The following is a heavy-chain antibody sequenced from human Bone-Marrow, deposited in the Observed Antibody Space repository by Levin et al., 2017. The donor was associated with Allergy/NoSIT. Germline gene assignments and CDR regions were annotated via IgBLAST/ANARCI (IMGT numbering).Heavy chain of an antibody. CDR2: ITITSYI. Sequence: GGSLRLSSAASGFTFSNYGMNWVRQAPGKGLEWISSITITSYIYDADSVKGRFTISRDNAKNSLYLQMNSLRADDTAVYYCTRGSVTLQHWGQGSLVIVSS. J-gene: IGHJ1*01. V-gene: IGHV3-21*01. D-gene: IGHD4-17*01. CDR1: GFTFSNYG. CDR3: TRGSVTLQH.